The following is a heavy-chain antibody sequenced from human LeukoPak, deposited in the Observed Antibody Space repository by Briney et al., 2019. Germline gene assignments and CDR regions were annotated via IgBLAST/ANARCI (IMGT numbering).Heavy chain of an antibody. V-gene: IGHV4-4*07. CDR2: IYTSGST. CDR1: GGSISSYY. D-gene: IGHD3-10*01. J-gene: IGHJ4*02. CDR3: ARDRSMVRGVITSLDY. Sequence: PSETLSLTCTVSGGSISSYYWSWIRQPAGKGLEWIGRIYTSGSTNYNPSLKSRVTMSVDTSKNQFSLKLSSVTAADTAVYYCARDRSMVRGVITSLDYWGQGTLVTVSS.